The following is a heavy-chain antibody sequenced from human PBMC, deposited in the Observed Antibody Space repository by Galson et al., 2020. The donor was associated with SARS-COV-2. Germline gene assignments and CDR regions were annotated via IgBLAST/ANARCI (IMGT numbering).Heavy chain of an antibody. CDR1: GFTFSSYA. CDR2: ISGSGGST. CDR3: AKSGGGSGWYGDYYFDY. Sequence: GGSLRLSCAASGFTFSSYAMSWVRQAPGKGLEWVSAISGSGGSTYYADSVKGRFTISRDNSKNTLYLQMNSLRAEDTAVYYCAKSGGGSGWYGDYYFDYGGQGTLVTVSS. J-gene: IGHJ4*02. V-gene: IGHV3-23*01. D-gene: IGHD6-19*01.